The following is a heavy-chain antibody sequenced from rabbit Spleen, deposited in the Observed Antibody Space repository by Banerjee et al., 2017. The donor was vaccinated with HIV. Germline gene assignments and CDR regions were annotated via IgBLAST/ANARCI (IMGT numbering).Heavy chain of an antibody. V-gene: IGHV1S40*01. J-gene: IGHJ4*01. CDR1: GFDFSSNA. CDR3: ARNPVFSYSNL. Sequence: QSLEESGGDLVKPGASLTLTCTASGFDFSSNAMCWVRQAPGKGLEWIGYIDPVFGSTDYASWAKGRFTISKTSSTTVTLQMTSLTAADTATYFCARNPVFSYSNLWGQGTLVTVS. D-gene: IGHD7-1*01. CDR2: IDPVFGST.